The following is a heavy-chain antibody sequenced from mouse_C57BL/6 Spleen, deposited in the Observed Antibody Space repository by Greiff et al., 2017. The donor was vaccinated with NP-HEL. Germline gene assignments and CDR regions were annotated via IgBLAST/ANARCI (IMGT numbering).Heavy chain of an antibody. V-gene: IGHV5-9*01. CDR1: GFTFSSYS. Sequence: DVHLVESGGGFVKPGGSLKLSCAASGFTFSSYSMSWVRQTPEKGLEWVATISGGGGNTYYPDSVKGRFTISRDNAKTTLYLQMSSLRSEDTALYYGTRQKYGNYSTFYYIDYWGQGTTLTVSS. D-gene: IGHD2-1*01. CDR2: ISGGGGNT. J-gene: IGHJ2*01. CDR3: TRQKYGNYSTFYYIDY.